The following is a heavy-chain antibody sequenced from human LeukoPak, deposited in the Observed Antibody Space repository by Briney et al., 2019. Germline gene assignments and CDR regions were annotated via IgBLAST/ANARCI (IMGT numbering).Heavy chain of an antibody. V-gene: IGHV3-30*18. CDR3: AKDTQDCGDYVYYYYGMDV. Sequence: GGSLRLSCAASGFTFSSYGMHWVRQAPGKGLEWVAVISYDGSNKYYADSVKGRFTISRDNSKNTLYLQMNSLRAEDTAVYYCAKDTQDCGDYVYYYYGMDVWGQGTTVTVSS. D-gene: IGHD4-17*01. J-gene: IGHJ6*02. CDR2: ISYDGSNK. CDR1: GFTFSSYG.